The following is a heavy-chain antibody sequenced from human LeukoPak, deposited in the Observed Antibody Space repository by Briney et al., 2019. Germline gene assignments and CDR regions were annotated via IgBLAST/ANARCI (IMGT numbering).Heavy chain of an antibody. CDR3: AKTAMIKVIINTYPKGLNY. CDR1: GFTFSSNA. CDR2: IFGRGETT. Sequence: GGSLRLSCAASGFTFSSNAMNWVRQAPGKGLEWVAAIFGRGETTYYADLVKGRFTISRDNSKNTLYLQMNSLRAEDTAVYYCAKTAMIKVIINTYPKGLNYWGQGTLVTVSS. J-gene: IGHJ4*02. V-gene: IGHV3-23*01. D-gene: IGHD3-10*01.